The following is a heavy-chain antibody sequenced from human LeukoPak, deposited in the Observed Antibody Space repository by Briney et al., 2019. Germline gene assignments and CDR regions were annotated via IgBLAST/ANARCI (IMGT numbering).Heavy chain of an antibody. D-gene: IGHD5-24*01. CDR1: GYTFTSYD. CDR3: ARGDGYNY. J-gene: IGHJ4*02. Sequence: ASVKVSCKASGYTFTSYDTNWVRQATGQGLEWMGWINPNSGGTNYAQKFQGRVTMTRDTSISTAYMELSRLRSDDTAVYYCARGDGYNYWGQGTLVTVSS. V-gene: IGHV1-2*02. CDR2: INPNSGGT.